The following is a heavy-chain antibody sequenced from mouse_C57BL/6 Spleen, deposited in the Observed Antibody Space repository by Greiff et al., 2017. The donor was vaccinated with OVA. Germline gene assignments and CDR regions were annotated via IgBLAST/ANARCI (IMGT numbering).Heavy chain of an antibody. D-gene: IGHD2-5*01. CDR3: TRENYSNPWYFDV. CDR1: GFTFSSYA. V-gene: IGHV5-9-1*02. Sequence: EVQGVESGEGLVKPGGSLKLSCAASGFTFSSYAMSWVRQTPEKRLEWVAYISSGGDYIYYADTVKGRFTISRDNARNTLYLQMSSLKSEDTAMYYCTRENYSNPWYFDVWGTGTTVTVSS. J-gene: IGHJ1*03. CDR2: ISSGGDYI.